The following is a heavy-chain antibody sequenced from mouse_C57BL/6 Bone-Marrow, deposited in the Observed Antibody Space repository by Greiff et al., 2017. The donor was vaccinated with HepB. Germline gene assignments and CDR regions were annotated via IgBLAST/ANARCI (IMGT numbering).Heavy chain of an antibody. V-gene: IGHV1-20*01. CDR3: ERWDGYYRPWFAY. D-gene: IGHD2-3*01. CDR2: INPYNGDT. Sequence: EVKLKESGPELVKPGDSVKISCKASGYSFTGYFMNWVMQSHGKSLEWIGRINPYNGDTFYNQKFKGKATLTVDKSSSTAHMELRSLTSEDSAVYYCERWDGYYRPWFAYWGQGTLVTVSA. CDR1: GYSFTGYF. J-gene: IGHJ3*01.